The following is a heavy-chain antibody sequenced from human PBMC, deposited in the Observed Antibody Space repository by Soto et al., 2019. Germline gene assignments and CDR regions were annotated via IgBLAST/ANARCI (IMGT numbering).Heavy chain of an antibody. CDR3: ASFDLRLGETEHHDAFDI. CDR2: INSDGSSA. V-gene: IGHV3-74*01. CDR1: GFTFSSYW. J-gene: IGHJ3*02. Sequence: GGSLRLSCAASGFTFSSYWMHWVRQAPGKGLVWVSRINSDGSSASYADSVKGRFTISRDNAKNTLYLQMNSLRAEDTAVYYCASFDLRLGETEHHDAFDIWGQGTMVTVSS. D-gene: IGHD3-16*01.